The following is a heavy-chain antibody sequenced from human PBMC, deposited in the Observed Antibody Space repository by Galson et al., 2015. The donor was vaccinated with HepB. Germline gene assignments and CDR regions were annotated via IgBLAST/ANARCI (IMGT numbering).Heavy chain of an antibody. V-gene: IGHV1-18*01. Sequence: SVKVSCKASGYRFTNYDITWVRQAPGQGLEWMGWISGYNGNTNYAHEVQGRVTMTIDTSTTTAYMELRSLRSDDTARYYCARYYDSRAFDVWGQGTMVAVSS. CDR1: GYRFTNYD. D-gene: IGHD3-16*01. CDR2: ISGYNGNT. J-gene: IGHJ3*01. CDR3: ARYYDSRAFDV.